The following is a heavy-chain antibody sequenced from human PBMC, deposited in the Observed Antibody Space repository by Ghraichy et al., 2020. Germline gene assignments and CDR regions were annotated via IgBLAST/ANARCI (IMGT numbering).Heavy chain of an antibody. V-gene: IGHV5-51*01. J-gene: IGHJ3*02. D-gene: IGHD3-10*01. CDR1: GYSFTSYW. CDR3: ARRLGYGSGKGAFDI. CDR2: IYPGDSDT. Sequence: GESLNISCKGSGYSFTSYWIGWVRQMPGKGLEWMGIIYPGDSDTRYSPSFQGQVTIPADKSISTAYLQWSSLKASDTAMYYCARRLGYGSGKGAFDIWGQGTMVTVSS.